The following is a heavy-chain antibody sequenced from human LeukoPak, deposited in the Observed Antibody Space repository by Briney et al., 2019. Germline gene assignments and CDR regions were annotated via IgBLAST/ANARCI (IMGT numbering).Heavy chain of an antibody. CDR1: GGSISSYY. J-gene: IGHJ4*02. D-gene: IGHD3-10*01. CDR2: IYYSGST. Sequence: SETLSLTCTVSGGSISSYYWSWIRQPPGKGLEWIGYIYYSGSTNYNPSLKSRVTISVDTSKNQFSLKLSSVTAADTAVYYCARYARVGSGSYGGVYYFDYWGQGTLVTVSS. V-gene: IGHV4-59*08. CDR3: ARYARVGSGSYGGVYYFDY.